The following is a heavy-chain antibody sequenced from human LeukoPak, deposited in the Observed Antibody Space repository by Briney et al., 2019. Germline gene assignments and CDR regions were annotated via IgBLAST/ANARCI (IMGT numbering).Heavy chain of an antibody. J-gene: IGHJ6*03. D-gene: IGHD2-15*01. CDR1: GYTLTGYY. CDR3: ARDPADIVVRGWDYYYYMDV. CDR2: INPNSGGT. V-gene: IGHV1-2*06. Sequence: GASVKVSCKASGYTLTGYYMDWVRQVPGQGLEWMGRINPNSGGTNYAQKFQGRVTMTRDTSISTAYMELSRLRSDDTAVYYCARDPADIVVRGWDYYYYMDVWGKGTTVTVSS.